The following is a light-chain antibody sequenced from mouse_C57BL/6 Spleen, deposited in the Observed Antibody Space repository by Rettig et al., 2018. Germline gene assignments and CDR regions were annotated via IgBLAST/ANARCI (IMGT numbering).Light chain of an antibody. V-gene: IGKV5-39*01. J-gene: IGKJ4*01. CDR1: QSISDY. CDR3: QNGHSFPFT. Sequence: LSVTPGDRVSLSCRASQSISDYLHWYQQKSHESPRLLIKYASQSISGIPSRFSGSGSGSDFTLSINSVEPEDVGVYYCQNGHSFPFTFGSGTKLEIK. CDR2: YAS.